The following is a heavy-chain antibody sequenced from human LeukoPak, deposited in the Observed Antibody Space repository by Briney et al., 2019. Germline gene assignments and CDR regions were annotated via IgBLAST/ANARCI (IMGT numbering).Heavy chain of an antibody. D-gene: IGHD4-11*01. CDR2: ISASNGNT. Sequence: ASVKVSCKASGYTFTSYGISWVRQAPGQGLEWLGWISASNGNTNYAQKLQGRVTMTTDTSTSTAYMELRSLRSDDTAVYYCARDFMTTLPPDPQRGYYYYYYMDVWGKGTTVTVSS. J-gene: IGHJ6*03. CDR1: GYTFTSYG. V-gene: IGHV1-18*01. CDR3: ARDFMTTLPPDPQRGYYYYYYMDV.